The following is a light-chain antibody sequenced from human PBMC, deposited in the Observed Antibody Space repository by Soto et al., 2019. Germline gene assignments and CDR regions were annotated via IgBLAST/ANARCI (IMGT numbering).Light chain of an antibody. CDR2: KAS. J-gene: IGKJ4*01. CDR3: QQIYASPLT. Sequence: TKCASNLTASLADRVAILCQASQDISNYLTWYQQKPGKAPKLLIYKASTLQSGVPSRFTGSGSGTEFSLTVSSLQPEDFATYYCQQIYASPLTFGGGTKV. V-gene: IGKV1-9*01. CDR1: QDISNY.